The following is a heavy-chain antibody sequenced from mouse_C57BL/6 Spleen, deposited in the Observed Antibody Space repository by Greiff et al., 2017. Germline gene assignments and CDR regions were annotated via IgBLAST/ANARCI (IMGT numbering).Heavy chain of an antibody. CDR3: ARIGELRDYYAMDY. CDR2: IYPGGGYT. Sequence: QVQLQQSGAELVRPGTSVKMSCKASGYTFTNYWIGWAKQRPGHGLEWIGDIYPGGGYTNYNEKFKGKATLTADKSSSTAYMQFSSLTSEDSAIYYCARIGELRDYYAMDYWGQGTSVTVSS. D-gene: IGHD1-1*01. CDR1: GYTFTNYW. V-gene: IGHV1-63*01. J-gene: IGHJ4*01.